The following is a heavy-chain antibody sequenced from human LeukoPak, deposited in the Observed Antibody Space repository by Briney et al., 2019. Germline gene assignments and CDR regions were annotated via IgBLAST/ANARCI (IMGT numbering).Heavy chain of an antibody. V-gene: IGHV4-34*01. CDR2: INHSGST. J-gene: IGHJ4*02. CDR1: GGSFSGYY. D-gene: IGHD5-18*01. CDR3: ARVGYSPGIDY. Sequence: SETLSLTCAVYGGSFSGYYWSWMRQPPGKGLEWIGEINHSGSTNYNPSLKSRVTISVDTSKNQFSLKLSSVTAADTAVYYCARVGYSPGIDYWGQGTLVTVSS.